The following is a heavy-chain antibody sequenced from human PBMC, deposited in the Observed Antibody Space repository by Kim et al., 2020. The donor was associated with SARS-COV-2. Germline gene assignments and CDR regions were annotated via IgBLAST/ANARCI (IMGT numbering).Heavy chain of an antibody. J-gene: IGHJ6*02. V-gene: IGHV3-74*01. Sequence: SSGDSGKGRFTISRDNAKNTLYLQMNSLRAEDTAVYYCARVLRRWDGMDVWGQGTTVTVSS. D-gene: IGHD4-17*01. CDR3: ARVLRRWDGMDV.